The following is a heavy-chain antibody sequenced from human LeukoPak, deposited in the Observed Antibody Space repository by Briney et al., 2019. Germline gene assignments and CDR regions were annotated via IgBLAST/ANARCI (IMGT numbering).Heavy chain of an antibody. CDR3: ARQEMMADAFDI. J-gene: IGHJ3*02. CDR1: GGSFSGYY. V-gene: IGHV4-59*01. Sequence: PETLSLTCVVYGGSFSGYYWSWIRQPPGKGLEWIGYIYYSGSTNYNPSLKSRVTISVDTSKNQFSLKLSSVTAADTAVYYCARQEMMADAFDIWGQGTMVTVSS. CDR2: IYYSGST. D-gene: IGHD5-24*01.